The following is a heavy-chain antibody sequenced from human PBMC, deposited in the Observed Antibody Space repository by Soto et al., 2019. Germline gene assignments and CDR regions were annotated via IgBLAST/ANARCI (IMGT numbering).Heavy chain of an antibody. D-gene: IGHD3-10*01. CDR1: GFTFSSYG. V-gene: IGHV3-30*18. CDR2: ISYDGSNK. CDR3: AKDSLGYGSGIFAY. Sequence: PVGSLRLSCAAAGFTFSSYGMHWVRQAPGKGLEWVAVISYDGSNKYYADSVKGRFTISIDNSKNTLYLQMNSLRAEDTAVYYCAKDSLGYGSGIFAYWGQGTLVTVSS. J-gene: IGHJ4*02.